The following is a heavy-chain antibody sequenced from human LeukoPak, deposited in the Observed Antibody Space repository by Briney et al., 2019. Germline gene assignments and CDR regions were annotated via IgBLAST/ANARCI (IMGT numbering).Heavy chain of an antibody. CDR1: GFTFSSYG. V-gene: IGHV3-33*01. Sequence: PGGSLRLSCAASGFTFSSYGMHWVRQAPGKGLEWVAVIWYDGSNKYYADSVKGRFTISRDNSKNTLYLQMNSLRVEDTAVYYCARGAYQWYFDYWGQGTLVTVSS. CDR2: IWYDGSNK. D-gene: IGHD6-19*01. CDR3: ARGAYQWYFDY. J-gene: IGHJ4*02.